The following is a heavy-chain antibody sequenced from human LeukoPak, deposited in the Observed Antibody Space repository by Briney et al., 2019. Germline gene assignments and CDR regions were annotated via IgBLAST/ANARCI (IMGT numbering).Heavy chain of an antibody. CDR3: ARGYYDSSGYYWTLDAFDI. CDR1: GFTFDDYA. CDR2: ISWNSGSI. J-gene: IGHJ3*02. D-gene: IGHD3-22*01. Sequence: QSGGSLRLSCAASGFTFDDYAMHWVRQAPGKGLEWVSGISWNSGSIGYADSVKGRFTISRDNAKNSLYLQMNSLRAEDTALYYCARGYYDSSGYYWTLDAFDIWGQGTVVTVSS. V-gene: IGHV3-9*01.